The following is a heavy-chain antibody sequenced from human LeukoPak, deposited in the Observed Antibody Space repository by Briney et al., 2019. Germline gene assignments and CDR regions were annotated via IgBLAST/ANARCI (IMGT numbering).Heavy chain of an antibody. CDR1: GFTFGDYA. V-gene: IGHV3-49*04. Sequence: PGGSLRLSCTASGFTFGDYAMSWVRQAPGKGLEWVGFIRSKAYGGTTEYAASVKGRFTISRDDSKSIAYLQMNSLRAEDTAVYYCARIDYSGSWNFDYWGQGTLVTVSS. D-gene: IGHD1-26*01. CDR2: IRSKAYGGTT. CDR3: ARIDYSGSWNFDY. J-gene: IGHJ4*02.